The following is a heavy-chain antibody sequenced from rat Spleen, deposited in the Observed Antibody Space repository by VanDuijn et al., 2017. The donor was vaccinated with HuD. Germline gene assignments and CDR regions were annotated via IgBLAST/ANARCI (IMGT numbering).Heavy chain of an antibody. Sequence: EVQLVESGGGLVQPGRSLTLSCVVSGFTFSDYNMAWVRQGPKKGLEWVATISSGGGATYYPDSVKGRFTISRDNTKSTLYLQMDSLRSEDTATYYCTSINYDSGDYWGQGVMVTVSS. V-gene: IGHV5-7*01. CDR1: GFTFSDYN. J-gene: IGHJ2*01. CDR3: TSINYDSGDY. D-gene: IGHD1-11*01. CDR2: ISSGGGAT.